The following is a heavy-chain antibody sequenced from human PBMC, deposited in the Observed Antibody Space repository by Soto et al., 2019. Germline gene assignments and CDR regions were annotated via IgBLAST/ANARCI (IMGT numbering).Heavy chain of an antibody. CDR2: IDPSDSQT. CDR1: GYSFAGYW. J-gene: IGHJ4*02. V-gene: IGHV5-10-1*01. D-gene: IGHD3-22*01. CDR3: ARQIYDSDTGPHFQYYFDC. Sequence: GESLKISCKGSGYSFAGYWITWVRQKPGKGLEWMGRIDPSDSQTYYSPSFRGHVTISVTKSITTVFLQWSSLRASDTAMYYCARQIYDSDTGPHFQYYFDCWGQGTPVTVSS.